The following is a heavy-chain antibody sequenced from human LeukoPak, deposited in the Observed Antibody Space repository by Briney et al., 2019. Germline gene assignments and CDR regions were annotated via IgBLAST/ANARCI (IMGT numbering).Heavy chain of an antibody. J-gene: IGHJ4*02. CDR1: GFSVSGNY. Sequence: GGSLRLSCAASGFSVSGNYMTWVRQAPGKGLEWVSVIYSGGNTYYADSVKDRFTISRDNSKNTLYLQMNSLRAEDTAVYYCARDLAYFDYWGQGTLVTVSS. CDR3: ARDLAYFDY. D-gene: IGHD3-16*01. CDR2: IYSGGNT. V-gene: IGHV3-53*01.